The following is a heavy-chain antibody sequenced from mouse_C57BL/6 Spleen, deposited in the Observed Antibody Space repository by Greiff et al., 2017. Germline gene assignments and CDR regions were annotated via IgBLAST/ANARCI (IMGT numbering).Heavy chain of an antibody. D-gene: IGHD2-12*01. Sequence: QVQLQQPGAELVRPGSSVKLSCKASGYTFTSYWMHWVKQRPIQGLEWIGNIDPSDSETHYNQKFKDKATLTVDKSSSTAYMQLSSLTSEDSAVYYCARGIYDDGPFAYWGQGTLVTVSA. J-gene: IGHJ3*01. CDR3: ARGIYDDGPFAY. CDR2: IDPSDSET. V-gene: IGHV1-52*01. CDR1: GYTFTSYW.